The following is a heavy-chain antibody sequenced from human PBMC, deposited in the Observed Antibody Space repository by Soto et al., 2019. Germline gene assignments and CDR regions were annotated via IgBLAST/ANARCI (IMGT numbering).Heavy chain of an antibody. CDR2: IDPSDSYT. Sequence: PGESLKISCKGFGYSFSTYCITWVRQMPGQGLEWMGRIDPSDSYTHYNPAFQGHVTISADRSISTAYLQWSSLKASDTAMFYCARLSCSSTTSYYGLDVWGQGTAVTVSS. D-gene: IGHD2-2*01. CDR3: ARLSCSSTTSYYGLDV. CDR1: GYSFSTYC. V-gene: IGHV5-10-1*01. J-gene: IGHJ6*02.